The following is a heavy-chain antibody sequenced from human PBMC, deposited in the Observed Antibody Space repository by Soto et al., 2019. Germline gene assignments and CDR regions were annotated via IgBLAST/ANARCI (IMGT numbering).Heavy chain of an antibody. CDR3: ASSHAGAHITAAVH. CDR1: GGSISSDGYS. CDR2: IYHSGST. J-gene: IGHJ4*02. D-gene: IGHD6-13*01. V-gene: IGHV4-30-2*01. Sequence: QLQLQESGSGLVKPSQTLSLTCAVSGGSISSDGYSWSWIRQPPGKGLEWIGYIYHSGSTYYNPSLKSRVTISVDRSKNQFSLKLSSVTAADTAVYYCASSHAGAHITAAVHWCQGTLVTVSS.